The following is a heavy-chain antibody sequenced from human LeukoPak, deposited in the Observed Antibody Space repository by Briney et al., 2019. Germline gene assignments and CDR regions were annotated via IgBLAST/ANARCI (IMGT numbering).Heavy chain of an antibody. V-gene: IGHV4-34*01. D-gene: IGHD1-14*01. Sequence: SETLSLTCAVYGGSFSGYYWSWIRQPPGKGLEWIGEIYHSGSTNYNPSLKSRVTISVDKSKNQFSLKLSSVTAADTAVYYCARVILDRADIWGRGTMVTVSS. CDR2: IYHSGST. CDR1: GGSFSGYY. J-gene: IGHJ3*02. CDR3: ARVILDRADI.